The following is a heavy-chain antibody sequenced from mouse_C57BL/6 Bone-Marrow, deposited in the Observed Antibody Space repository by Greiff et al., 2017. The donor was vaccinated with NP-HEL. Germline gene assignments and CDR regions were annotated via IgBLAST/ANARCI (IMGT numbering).Heavy chain of an antibody. Sequence: VQLQQSVAELVRPGASVKLSCTASGFTIKNTYMHWVQQRPEQGLEWIGRIDPANGNSKYAPKFQGKATITADTSSNTAYLQLSSLTSYDTAIYYCARGGCDGYYYFDYWGQGTTLTVSS. CDR3: ARGGCDGYYYFDY. CDR1: GFTIKNTY. V-gene: IGHV14-3*01. CDR2: IDPANGNS. D-gene: IGHD2-3*01. J-gene: IGHJ2*01.